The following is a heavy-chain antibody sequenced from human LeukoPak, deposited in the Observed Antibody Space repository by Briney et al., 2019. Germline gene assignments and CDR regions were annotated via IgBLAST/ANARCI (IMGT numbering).Heavy chain of an antibody. CDR2: IIPIFDTT. CDR3: AKADVTLIRGGGYYYGLDV. CDR1: GGTFTSYA. D-gene: IGHD3-10*01. Sequence: ASVKVSCKGSGGTFTSYAFIWVRQAPGQGIEWMGGIIPIFDTTNYAQKFQGRVTITADDSTSTVYMDLSSLRSEDTAVYYCAKADVTLIRGGGYYYGLDVWGKGTTVTVSS. V-gene: IGHV1-69*13. J-gene: IGHJ6*04.